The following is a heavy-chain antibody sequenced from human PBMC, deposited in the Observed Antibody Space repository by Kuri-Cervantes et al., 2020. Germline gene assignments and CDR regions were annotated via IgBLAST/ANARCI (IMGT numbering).Heavy chain of an antibody. V-gene: IGHV3-23*01. CDR1: GFTVSSSY. CDR2: ISGSGGST. Sequence: GGSLRLSCVASGFTVSSSYMTWVRQAPGKGLEWVSAISGSGGSTYYADSVKGRFTISRDNSKNTLYLQMNSLRAEDTAVYYCAKDQSGYWGQGTLVTVSS. CDR3: AKDQSGY. J-gene: IGHJ4*02.